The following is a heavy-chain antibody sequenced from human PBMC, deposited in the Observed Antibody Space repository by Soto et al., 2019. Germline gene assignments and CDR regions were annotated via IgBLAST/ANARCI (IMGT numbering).Heavy chain of an antibody. CDR3: AGAGAVAEIDAFDI. J-gene: IGHJ3*02. CDR1: GFTVSSNY. D-gene: IGHD6-19*01. V-gene: IGHV3-53*04. Sequence: GGSLRLSCAASGFTVSSNYMSWVRQAPGKGLEWVSVIYSGGSTYYADSVKGRFTISRHNSKNTLYLQMNSLRAEDTAVYYCAGAGAVAEIDAFDIWGQGTMVTVSS. CDR2: IYSGGST.